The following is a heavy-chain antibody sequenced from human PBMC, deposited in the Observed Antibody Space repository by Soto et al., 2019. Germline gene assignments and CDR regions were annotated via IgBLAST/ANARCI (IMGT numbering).Heavy chain of an antibody. CDR3: ARVRAPAGHFTFFGGAISTGCFAP. Sequence: ASVKVSCKASGYTFTGYYMHWVRQAPGQGLEWMGWINPNSGGTNYAQKFQGWVTMTRDTSISTAYMELSRLRSDDMAVYYCARVRAPAGHFTFFGGAISTGCFAPGAQGPLVTVSS. CDR2: INPNSGGT. J-gene: IGHJ5*02. V-gene: IGHV1-2*04. D-gene: IGHD3-3*01. CDR1: GYTFTGYY.